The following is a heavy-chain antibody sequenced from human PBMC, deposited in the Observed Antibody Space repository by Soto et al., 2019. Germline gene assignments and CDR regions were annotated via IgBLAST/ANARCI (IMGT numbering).Heavy chain of an antibody. Sequence: EVQLVESGGGLVQPGGSLRLSCAASGFTVSSNYMSWVRQAPGKGLEWVSVIYSGGSTYYADSVKGRFTISRDNSKNTLYLQMNSRRAEDTAVYYCARDRPYSSGWYQDYWGQGTLVTVSS. D-gene: IGHD6-19*01. J-gene: IGHJ4*02. V-gene: IGHV3-66*01. CDR1: GFTVSSNY. CDR2: IYSGGST. CDR3: ARDRPYSSGWYQDY.